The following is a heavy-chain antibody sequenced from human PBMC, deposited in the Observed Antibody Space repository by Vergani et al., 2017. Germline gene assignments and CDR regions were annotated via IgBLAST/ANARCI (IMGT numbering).Heavy chain of an antibody. CDR3: AKSHRITIFGVVIPWFDP. D-gene: IGHD3-3*01. CDR1: GFTFSSYA. J-gene: IGHJ5*02. V-gene: IGHV3-64D*06. CDR2: ISSNGGST. Sequence: EVQLLESGGGLVQPGGSLRLSCSASGFTFSSYAMHWVRQAPGKGLEYVSAISSNGGSTYYADSVKGRFTISRDNSKNTLYLQMNSLRAEDTAVYYCAKSHRITIFGVVIPWFDPWGQGTLVTVSS.